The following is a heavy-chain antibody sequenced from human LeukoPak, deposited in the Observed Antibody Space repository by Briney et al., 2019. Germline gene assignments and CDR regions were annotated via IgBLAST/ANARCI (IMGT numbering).Heavy chain of an antibody. V-gene: IGHV4-59*01. CDR3: ARHMVRGVIHYYYYGMDV. CDR2: IYYSGST. D-gene: IGHD3-10*01. J-gene: IGHJ6*02. CDR1: GGSISSYY. Sequence: SETLSLTCTVSGGSISSYYWSWIRQPPGKGLEWIGYIYYSGSTNYNPSLKSRLPISVDPSHIHFSLQLSSVPAADTAVYYCARHMVRGVIHYYYYGMDVWGQGTTVTVSS.